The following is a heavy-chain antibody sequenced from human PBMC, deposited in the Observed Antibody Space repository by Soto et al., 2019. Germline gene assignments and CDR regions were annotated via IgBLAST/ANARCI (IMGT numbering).Heavy chain of an antibody. CDR2: INHSGST. D-gene: IGHD3-10*01. V-gene: IGHV4-34*01. Sequence: SETLSLTCAVYGGSFSGYYWSWIRQPPGKGLEWIGEINHSGSTNYNPSLKSRVTISVDTSKNQFSLKLSSVTAADTAVYYCARGRPNYGSGSYLWKNWFDPWGQGTLVTVSS. CDR3: ARGRPNYGSGSYLWKNWFDP. CDR1: GGSFSGYY. J-gene: IGHJ5*02.